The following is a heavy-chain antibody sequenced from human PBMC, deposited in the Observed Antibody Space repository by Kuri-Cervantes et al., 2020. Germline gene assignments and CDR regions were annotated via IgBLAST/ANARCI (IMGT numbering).Heavy chain of an antibody. CDR1: GFTFSSYS. CDR2: INHSGST. J-gene: IGHJ6*03. D-gene: IGHD2-2*01. CDR3: ARGLCSSTSCYMDV. V-gene: IGHV4-34*01. Sequence: GSLRLSCAASGFTFSSYSMNWVRQAPGKGLEWIGEINHSGSTNYNPSLKSRVTISVDTSKNQFSLKLSSVTAADTAVYYCARGLCSSTSCYMDVWGKGTTVTVSS.